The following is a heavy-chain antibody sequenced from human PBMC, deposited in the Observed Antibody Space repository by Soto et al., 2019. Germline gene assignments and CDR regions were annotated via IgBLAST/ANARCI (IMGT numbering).Heavy chain of an antibody. V-gene: IGHV3-7*03. CDR1: GFTFSSYW. CDR2: IDQDESEK. D-gene: IGHD2-2*01. Sequence: GGSLRLSCAASGFTFSSYWMSWVRQAPGKGLQWVANIDQDESEKNYVDSVSGRFTISRDNAKNSVYLQMNSLRVEDTAIYYCARGCSTTSCPPLYGMDVWGQGTTVTVSS. CDR3: ARGCSTTSCPPLYGMDV. J-gene: IGHJ6*02.